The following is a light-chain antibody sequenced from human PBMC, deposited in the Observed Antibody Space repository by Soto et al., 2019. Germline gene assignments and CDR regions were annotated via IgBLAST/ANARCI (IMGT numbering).Light chain of an antibody. V-gene: IGLV1-51*01. CDR3: GTWDSSLSTVL. Sequence: QSALTQPASVSGSPGQSITISCTGTSSDVGNYNLVSWYQQHPGKAPKLIIYDNNKRPSGIPDRFSGSKSGTSATLGITGLQTGDEADYYCGTWDSSLSTVLFGGGTKVTVL. CDR2: DNN. J-gene: IGLJ2*01. CDR1: SSDVGNYNL.